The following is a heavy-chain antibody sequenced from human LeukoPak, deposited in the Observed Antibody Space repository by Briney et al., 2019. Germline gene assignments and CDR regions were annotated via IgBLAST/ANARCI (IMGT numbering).Heavy chain of an antibody. CDR3: ARDYHPSGTSFEDCFDP. V-gene: IGHV3-7*01. D-gene: IGHD3-10*01. J-gene: IGHJ5*02. Sequence: GGSLRLSCAASGFTFNSYWMSWVRQAPGKGLEWVANIKQDDSEKYYVDSVKGRFTISRDNAKNSLYLQMNSLRAEDTAVYYCARDYHPSGTSFEDCFDPWGQGTLVTVSS. CDR1: GFTFNSYW. CDR2: IKQDDSEK.